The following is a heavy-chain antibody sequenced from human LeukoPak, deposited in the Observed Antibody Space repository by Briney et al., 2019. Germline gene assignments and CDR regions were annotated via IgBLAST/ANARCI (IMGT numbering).Heavy chain of an antibody. CDR3: ARDRVGAIPYYFDY. V-gene: IGHV3-23*01. J-gene: IGHJ4*02. Sequence: GGSLRLSCAASGFTFNSYAMTWVRQAPGKGLEWVSAISGSGGSTYYADSVKGRFTISRDNSKNTLYLQMNSLRAEDTAVNYCARDRVGAIPYYFDYWGQGTLVTVSS. CDR1: GFTFNSYA. CDR2: ISGSGGST. D-gene: IGHD1-26*01.